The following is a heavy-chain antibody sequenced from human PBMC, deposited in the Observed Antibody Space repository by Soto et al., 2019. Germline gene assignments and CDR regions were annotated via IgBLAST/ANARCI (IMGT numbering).Heavy chain of an antibody. Sequence: SETLSLTCAVYGGSFSGYYWSWIRQPPGKGLEWIGEINHSGSTNYNPSLKSRVTISVDTSKNQFSLKLSSVTAADTAVYYCARGGYYDFWSGYYTDPYDYWGQGTLVTVSS. CDR3: ARGGYYDFWSGYYTDPYDY. CDR2: INHSGST. J-gene: IGHJ4*02. D-gene: IGHD3-3*01. CDR1: GGSFSGYY. V-gene: IGHV4-34*01.